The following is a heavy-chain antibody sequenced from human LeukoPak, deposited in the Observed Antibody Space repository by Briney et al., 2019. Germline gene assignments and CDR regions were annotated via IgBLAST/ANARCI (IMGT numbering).Heavy chain of an antibody. CDR1: GYTFTGYY. CDR3: AREVGYSNYGAIEQDY. V-gene: IGHV1-2*02. J-gene: IGHJ4*02. Sequence: ASVKVSCKASGYTFTGYYMHWVRQAPGQGLEWMGWINPNSGGTNYAQKFQGRVTMTRDTSISKAYMELSRLRSDDTAVYYCAREVGYSNYGAIEQDYWGQGTLVTVSS. D-gene: IGHD4-11*01. CDR2: INPNSGGT.